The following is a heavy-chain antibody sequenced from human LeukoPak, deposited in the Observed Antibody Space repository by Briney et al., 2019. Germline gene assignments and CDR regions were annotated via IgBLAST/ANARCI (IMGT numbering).Heavy chain of an antibody. Sequence: PGGSLRLSCAASGFTFSNYAMSWVRQAPGKGLVWVSIIIGSGGRTHYADSVKGRFTISRDNSENTLYLQMNSLRADDTAVYYCARNPGYDRGWYYFDYWGQGTLVTVSS. D-gene: IGHD6-19*01. CDR3: ARNPGYDRGWYYFDY. V-gene: IGHV3-23*01. CDR2: IIGSGGRT. CDR1: GFTFSNYA. J-gene: IGHJ4*02.